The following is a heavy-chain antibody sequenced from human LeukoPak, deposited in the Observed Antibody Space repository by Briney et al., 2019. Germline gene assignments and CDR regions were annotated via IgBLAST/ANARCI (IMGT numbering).Heavy chain of an antibody. CDR2: IYNSGNS. D-gene: IGHD3-22*01. J-gene: IGHJ4*02. Sequence: ETLSLTCTVSGGSIGSYYWSWIRQPPGKGLEWIGYIYNSGNSNYSPSLKSRVTISVDTSKNQFSLKLSSVTAADTAVYFCAREDYYNSGGYYLDYWGQGTLVTVSS. V-gene: IGHV4-59*08. CDR1: GGSIGSYY. CDR3: AREDYYNSGGYYLDY.